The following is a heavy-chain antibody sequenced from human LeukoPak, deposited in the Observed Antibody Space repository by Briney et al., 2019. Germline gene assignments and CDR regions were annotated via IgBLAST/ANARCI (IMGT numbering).Heavy chain of an antibody. V-gene: IGHV3-30*04. CDR2: ISYDGSNK. J-gene: IGHJ5*02. Sequence: PGGSLRLSCAASGFTFSSYAMHWVRQAPGKGLEWVAVISYDGSNKYYADSVKGRFTISRDNSKNTLYLQMNSLRAEDTAVYYCARDYPPSIVVVITGWFDPWGQGTLVTVSS. CDR3: ARDYPPSIVVVITGWFDP. CDR1: GFTFSSYA. D-gene: IGHD3-22*01.